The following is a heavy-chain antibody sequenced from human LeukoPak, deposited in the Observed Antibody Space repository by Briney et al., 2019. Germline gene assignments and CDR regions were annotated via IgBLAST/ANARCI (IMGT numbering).Heavy chain of an antibody. V-gene: IGHV1-69*13. Sequence: SVKVSCKASGGTFSNYAFNWVRQAPGQGLEWMGGIIPMIGTAQYAQKFQGRVTITADESTTTAYMGVSSLRSEDTAVYYCATGTSGYYFTNWLDPWGQGTLVTVSS. CDR3: ATGTSGYYFTNWLDP. CDR2: IIPMIGTA. J-gene: IGHJ5*02. D-gene: IGHD3-22*01. CDR1: GGTFSNYA.